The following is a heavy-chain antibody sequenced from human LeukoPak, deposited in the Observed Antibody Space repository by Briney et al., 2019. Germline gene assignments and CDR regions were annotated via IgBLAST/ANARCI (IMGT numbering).Heavy chain of an antibody. V-gene: IGHV3-23*01. D-gene: IGHD3-22*01. J-gene: IGHJ4*02. CDR2: ISGSGGST. Sequence: GGSLRLSCAASGFTFSSYAMSWVRQAPGKGLEWASAISGSGGSTYYADSVKGRFTISRDNSKNTLYLQMNSLRAEDTAVYYCAKADSSGYYYGFFDYWGQGTLVTVSS. CDR1: GFTFSSYA. CDR3: AKADSSGYYYGFFDY.